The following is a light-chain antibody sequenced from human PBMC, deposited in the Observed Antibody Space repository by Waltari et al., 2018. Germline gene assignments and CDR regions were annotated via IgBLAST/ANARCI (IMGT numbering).Light chain of an antibody. CDR1: RNAVGGFNY. J-gene: IGLJ3*02. V-gene: IGLV2-8*01. Sequence: QSALTQPPPASGSPGQSVTISCTGTRNAVGGFNYVSWYQQYPGKAPKLIMSDVDKRPSGIPDRFSGSKSGNTASLTVSGLQPEDEAEYYCNSYAGRNRLFGGGTKLTVL. CDR3: NSYAGRNRL. CDR2: DVD.